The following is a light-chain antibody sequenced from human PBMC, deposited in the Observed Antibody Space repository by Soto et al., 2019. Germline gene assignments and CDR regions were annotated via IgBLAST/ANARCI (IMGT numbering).Light chain of an antibody. CDR2: AAS. V-gene: IGKV1-9*01. CDR1: QDIAIY. CDR3: QQLRMYPST. Sequence: IQLTQSPSSLSASVGDRVTITCRASQDIAIYLAWYQQKPGEAPKLLIYAASTLYGGVPSRFSGSGSGPDFALTITSLQAEDFATDYCQQLRMYPSTFGGGTKVEIK. J-gene: IGKJ4*01.